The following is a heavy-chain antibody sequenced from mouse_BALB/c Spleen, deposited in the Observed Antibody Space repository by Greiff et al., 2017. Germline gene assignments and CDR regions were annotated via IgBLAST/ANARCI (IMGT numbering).Heavy chain of an antibody. Sequence: QVQLQQSGPGLVAPSQSLSITCTVSGFSLTSYGVHWVRQPPGKGLEWLGVIWAGGSTNYNSALMSRLSISKDNSKSQVFLKMNSLQTDDTAMYYCDRVGGPYWGQGTTLTVSS. CDR1: GFSLTSYG. CDR2: IWAGGST. V-gene: IGHV2-9*02. CDR3: DRVGGPY. J-gene: IGHJ2*01.